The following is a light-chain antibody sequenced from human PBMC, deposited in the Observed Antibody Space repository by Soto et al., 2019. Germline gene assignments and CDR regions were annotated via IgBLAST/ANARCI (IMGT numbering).Light chain of an antibody. CDR2: DAS. V-gene: IGKV1-33*01. J-gene: IGKJ4*01. CDR1: QDINKY. CDR3: QQLNSYPLT. Sequence: DIQMTQSPSSLPASVGDKVTITCQASQDINKYLNWYQQKPGKAPKLLIFDASNLETGVPSRFSGSGSGTDFTLTISSLQPEDFATYYCQQLNSYPLTFGGGTKVDIK.